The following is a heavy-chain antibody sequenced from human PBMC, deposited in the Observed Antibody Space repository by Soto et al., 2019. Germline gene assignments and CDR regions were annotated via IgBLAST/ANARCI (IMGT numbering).Heavy chain of an antibody. J-gene: IGHJ5*01. D-gene: IGHD2-2*01. CDR2: ISYDGSTK. V-gene: IGHV3-30*18. CDR1: GFTFSSFG. Sequence: QVQLVESGGGVVQPGRSLRLSCAASGFTFSSFGIHWVRQAPGKGLEWVAIISYDGSTKYYADSVKGRFTISRDNSKNTLDLQMNSLRPEDTAVYHCAKGAHRRQMLSWFDSWGQGTLVAVSS. CDR3: AKGAHRRQMLSWFDS.